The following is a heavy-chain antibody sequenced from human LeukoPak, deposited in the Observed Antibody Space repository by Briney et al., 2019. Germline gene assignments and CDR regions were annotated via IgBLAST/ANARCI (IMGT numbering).Heavy chain of an antibody. Sequence: SVKVSCKASGGTFSSYAISWVRQAPGQGLEWMGRIIPILGIANYAQKFQGRVTITADKSTSTAYMELSSLRSEDTAVYYCARGSRGITWDYWGQGTLVTVSS. CDR3: ARGSRGITWDY. CDR1: GGTFSSYA. D-gene: IGHD3-10*01. J-gene: IGHJ4*02. CDR2: IIPILGIA. V-gene: IGHV1-69*04.